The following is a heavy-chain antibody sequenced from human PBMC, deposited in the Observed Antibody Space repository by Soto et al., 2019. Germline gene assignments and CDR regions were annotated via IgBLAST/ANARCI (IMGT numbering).Heavy chain of an antibody. CDR3: AREESGRSSTSSHPWGIDV. V-gene: IGHV4-59*12. CDR2: IYYSGST. J-gene: IGHJ6*02. D-gene: IGHD2-2*01. CDR1: GGSISSYY. Sequence: QVQLQESGPGLVKPSETLSLTCTVSGGSISSYYWSWIRQPPGKGLEWIGYIYYSGSTNYNPSLKSRVTISVDTSKNQFSLKLSSVTAADTAVYYCAREESGRSSTSSHPWGIDVWGQGTTVTVSS.